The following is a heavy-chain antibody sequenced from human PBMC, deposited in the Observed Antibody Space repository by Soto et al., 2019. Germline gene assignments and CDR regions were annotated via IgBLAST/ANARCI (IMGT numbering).Heavy chain of an antibody. CDR3: TRLGASSGYYYNRPDY. D-gene: IGHD3-22*01. J-gene: IGHJ4*02. V-gene: IGHV3-73*01. CDR2: IRSKANSYAT. Sequence: QPGGSLRLSCAASGFTFSGSAMHWVRQASGKGLEWVGRIRSKANSYATAYAASVKGRFTISRDDSKNTAYLQMNSLKTEDTAVYYCTRLGASSGYYYNRPDYWGQGTLVTVSS. CDR1: GFTFSGSA.